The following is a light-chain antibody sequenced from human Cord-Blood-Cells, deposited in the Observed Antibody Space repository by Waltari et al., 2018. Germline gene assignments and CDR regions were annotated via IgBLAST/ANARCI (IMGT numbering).Light chain of an antibody. Sequence: EIVLTPSPATLSLYPGERATLSCRASQSVSSYLAWYQQKPGQAPRLLIYDASNRATGIPARFSGSGSGTDFTLTSSSLEPEDFAVYYCQQRSNWPLTFGQGTKVEIK. CDR2: DAS. CDR1: QSVSSY. CDR3: QQRSNWPLT. V-gene: IGKV3-11*01. J-gene: IGKJ1*01.